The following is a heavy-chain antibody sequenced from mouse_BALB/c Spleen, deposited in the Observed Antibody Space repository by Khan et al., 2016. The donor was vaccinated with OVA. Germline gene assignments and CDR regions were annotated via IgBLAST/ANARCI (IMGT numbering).Heavy chain of an antibody. J-gene: IGHJ4*01. CDR1: GFVFSRYW. V-gene: IGHV4-1*02. Sequence: EVKLLELGGGLVQPGGSLKLSCAASGFVFSRYWMSWVRQAPGKGLEWIGEINPDSSTITYTPSLKDKFIISRDNAKNTLYLQMSKVRAEDTALYYSERGLRRYYYAMDYWGQGTSVTVSS. D-gene: IGHD2-2*01. CDR2: INPDSSTI. CDR3: ERGLRRYYYAMDY.